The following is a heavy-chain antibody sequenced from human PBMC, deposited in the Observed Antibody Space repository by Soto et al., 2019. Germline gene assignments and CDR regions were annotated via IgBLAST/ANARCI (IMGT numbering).Heavy chain of an antibody. V-gene: IGHV1-24*01. CDR3: ATISIVVVPAAIRPPPPYYYYGMDV. J-gene: IGHJ6*02. CDR1: GYTLTELS. Sequence: VASVKVSCKVSGYTLTELSMHWVRQAPGKGLEWMGGFDPEDGETIYAQKFQGRVTMTEDTSTDTAYMELSSLRSEDTAVYYCATISIVVVPAAIRPPPPYYYYGMDVWGQGTTVTVSS. D-gene: IGHD2-2*02. CDR2: FDPEDGET.